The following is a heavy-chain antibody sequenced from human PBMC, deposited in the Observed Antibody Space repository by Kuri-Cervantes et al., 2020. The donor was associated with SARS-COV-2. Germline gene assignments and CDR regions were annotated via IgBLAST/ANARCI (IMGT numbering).Heavy chain of an antibody. CDR1: GFSFSDFY. Sequence: LSLTCTASGFSFSDFYMTWIRQAPGKGLEWVSYISSSGSTIYYADSVKGRFTISRDNAKNSLYLQMNSLRAEDTAVYYCARRPGPVGIETLAALTEYYYYYMDVWGKGTTVTVSS. CDR2: ISSSGSTI. J-gene: IGHJ6*03. D-gene: IGHD6-6*01. CDR3: ARRPGPVGIETLAALTEYYYYYMDV. V-gene: IGHV3-11*04.